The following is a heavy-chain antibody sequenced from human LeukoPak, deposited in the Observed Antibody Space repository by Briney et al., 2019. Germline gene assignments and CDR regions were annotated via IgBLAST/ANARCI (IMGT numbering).Heavy chain of an antibody. V-gene: IGHV1-18*01. CDR2: ISPSNGNT. J-gene: IGHJ4*02. CDR3: ARDSGWELEQFYFDY. Sequence: GASVKVSCKASGYTFRSYSISWVRQAPGQGLEWMGWISPSNGNTNYAQKLQDRVTMTTDTSTRTVYMELRSLRSDDTAVYYCARDSGWELEQFYFDYWGQGTLVTVPS. CDR1: GYTFRSYS. D-gene: IGHD1/OR15-1a*01.